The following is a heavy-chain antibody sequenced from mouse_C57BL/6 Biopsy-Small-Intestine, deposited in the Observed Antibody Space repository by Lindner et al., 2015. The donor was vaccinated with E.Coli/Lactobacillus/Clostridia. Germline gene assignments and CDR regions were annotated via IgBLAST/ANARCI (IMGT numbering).Heavy chain of an antibody. D-gene: IGHD2-3*01. CDR1: GDTFTRYW. J-gene: IGHJ2*01. CDR3: ARSIYEYFDY. Sequence: VQLQESGAELAKPGASVNLSCKASGDTFTRYWIHWVKQRPGQGLEWIGYINPSSGSTNYNQQFKGKATLTADKSSSTAYMQFSSLTSEDSAIYYCARSIYEYFDYWGQGTTLTVSS. CDR2: INPSSGST. V-gene: IGHV1-7*01.